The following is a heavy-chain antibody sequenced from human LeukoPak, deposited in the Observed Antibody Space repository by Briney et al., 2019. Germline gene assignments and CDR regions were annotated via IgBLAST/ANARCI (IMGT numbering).Heavy chain of an antibody. CDR2: FDPEDGET. Sequence: GASVKVSCKVSGYTLTELSMHWVRQAPGKGLEWMGGFDPEDGETIYAQKFQGRVTMTEDTSTDTAYMELSSLRSEDTAVYYCATDRYDFWSGSTGPRFDPWGQGTLVTVPS. J-gene: IGHJ5*02. CDR1: GYTLTELS. D-gene: IGHD3-3*01. CDR3: ATDRYDFWSGSTGPRFDP. V-gene: IGHV1-24*01.